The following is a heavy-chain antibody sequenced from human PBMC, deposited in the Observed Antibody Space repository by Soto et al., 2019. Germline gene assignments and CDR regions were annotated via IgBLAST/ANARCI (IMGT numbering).Heavy chain of an antibody. J-gene: IGHJ4*02. CDR2: INPDGNVG. V-gene: IGHV3-7*03. CDR3: AGWGGHDYNY. D-gene: IGHD4-4*01. Sequence: EVQLLGSGGGLVQPGRSLRLSCVGSGFTFSTYWMNWVRQAPGKGMEWVANINPDGNVGTYVDSVRGRFTTSRDNAKNSLYLQMHSLRADDTAVYFCAGWGGHDYNYWGQGIMVTVSS. CDR1: GFTFSTYW.